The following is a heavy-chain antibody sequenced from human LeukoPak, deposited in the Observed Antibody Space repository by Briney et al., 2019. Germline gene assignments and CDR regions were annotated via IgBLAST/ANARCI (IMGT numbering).Heavy chain of an antibody. CDR3: ARPMTENYYYYGMDV. CDR1: GYTFTSYD. V-gene: IGHV1-8*01. CDR2: MNPNSGNT. Sequence: ASVKVSCKASGYTFTSYDINWVRQATGQGLEWMGWMNPNSGNTGYAQKFQGRVTMNRNTSISTAYMELNSPRSEDTAVYYCARPMTENYYYYGMDVWGQGTTVTVSS. J-gene: IGHJ6*02.